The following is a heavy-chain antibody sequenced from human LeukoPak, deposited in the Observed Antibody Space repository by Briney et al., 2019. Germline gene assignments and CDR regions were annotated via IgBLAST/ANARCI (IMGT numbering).Heavy chain of an antibody. CDR2: IYHSGST. Sequence: PSETLSLTCSVSGFSISNGYYWGWIRQPPGKGLDWIGIIYHSGSTYYNPSLKSRVTMSVDTSKNQFSLKLSSVTAADTALYYCSRRISGACFDPRGQGTLVTVSS. D-gene: IGHD2-15*01. CDR1: GFSISNGYY. CDR3: SRRISGACFDP. V-gene: IGHV4-38-2*02. J-gene: IGHJ5*02.